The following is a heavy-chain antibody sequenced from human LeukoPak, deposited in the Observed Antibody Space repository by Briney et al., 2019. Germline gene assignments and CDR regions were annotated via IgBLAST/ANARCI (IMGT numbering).Heavy chain of an antibody. CDR1: GASLSDYY. V-gene: IGHV4-34*01. Sequence: SSETLSLTCAVHGASLSDYYWTWIRQSPEKGLECIGAIDHRGSANYNPSLESRVTISLDTSKNQFSLKLSSVTAADTAVYYCARDSSRSVLGQQPMVRGVYYWGQGTLVTVSS. D-gene: IGHD3-10*01. CDR2: IDHRGSA. J-gene: IGHJ4*02. CDR3: ARDSSRSVLGQQPMVRGVYY.